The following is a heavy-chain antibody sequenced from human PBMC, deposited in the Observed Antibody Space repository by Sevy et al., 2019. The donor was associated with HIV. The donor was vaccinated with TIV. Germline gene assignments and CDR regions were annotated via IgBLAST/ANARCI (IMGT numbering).Heavy chain of an antibody. CDR3: ATTKDHYDSSGYPFDY. CDR1: GYTLTELS. V-gene: IGHV1-24*01. CDR2: FDPEDDEK. Sequence: ASVKVSCKVSGYTLTELSVHWVRQAPGKGLEWMATFDPEDDEKIYAQKFQSRVTMTEDTSTDTAYMELSSLRSEDTAVYYCATTKDHYDSSGYPFDYWGQGTLVTVSS. D-gene: IGHD3-22*01. J-gene: IGHJ4*02.